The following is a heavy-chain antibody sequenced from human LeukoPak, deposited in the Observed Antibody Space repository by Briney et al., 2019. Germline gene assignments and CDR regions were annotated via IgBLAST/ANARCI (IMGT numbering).Heavy chain of an antibody. CDR3: AKGEYSSGWYSIVDS. Sequence: TGGSLRLSCAASGFAFSTYAMSWVRQAPGKGLEWASAISSSGDSTYYADSVKGRFTISRDNSKNTLYLLMNSLRAEDTAVYYCAKGEYSSGWYSIVDSWGQGTLVTVSS. D-gene: IGHD6-19*01. J-gene: IGHJ4*02. CDR2: ISSSGDST. V-gene: IGHV3-23*01. CDR1: GFAFSTYA.